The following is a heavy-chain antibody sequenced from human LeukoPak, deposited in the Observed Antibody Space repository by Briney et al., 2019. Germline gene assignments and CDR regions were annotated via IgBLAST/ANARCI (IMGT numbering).Heavy chain of an antibody. J-gene: IGHJ4*02. CDR3: ARFNLPRSLSFDY. Sequence: PSETLSLTCAVYGGSFSGYYWSWIRQPPGKGLEWIGEINHSGSTNYNPSLKSRVTISVDTSKNQFSLKLSSVTDADTAVYYCARFNLPRSLSFDYWGQGTLVTVSS. CDR1: GGSFSGYY. V-gene: IGHV4-34*01. CDR2: INHSGST.